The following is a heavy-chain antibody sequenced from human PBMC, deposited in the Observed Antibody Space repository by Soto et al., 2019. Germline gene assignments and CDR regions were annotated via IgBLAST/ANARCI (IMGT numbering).Heavy chain of an antibody. D-gene: IGHD3-16*01. CDR1: GFTFSSYW. CDR3: ARSRGSGGVEYNMDV. Sequence: EVQLVESGGGLVQPGGSLRLSCGASGFTFSSYWMHWVRQGPGEGLVWVSRIMSDGSGTTYADSVKGRFTISRDNGKNTLYLQMNSLRAEDTAVYHCARSRGSGGVEYNMDVWGQGTTVTVSS. V-gene: IGHV3-74*01. CDR2: IMSDGSGT. J-gene: IGHJ6*02.